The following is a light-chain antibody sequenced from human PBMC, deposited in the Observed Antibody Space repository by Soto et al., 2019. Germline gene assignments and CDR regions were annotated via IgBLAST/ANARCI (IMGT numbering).Light chain of an antibody. Sequence: EIVLTQSPATLSLSPGERATLSCRASQSVSSYLAWYQQKPGQAPRLLIYAASNRATGIPARFSGSGSGTAFTLTISSLEPEDFAVYFCQQRSNWPPAFGPGTKVDIK. J-gene: IGKJ3*01. CDR2: AAS. V-gene: IGKV3-11*01. CDR1: QSVSSY. CDR3: QQRSNWPPA.